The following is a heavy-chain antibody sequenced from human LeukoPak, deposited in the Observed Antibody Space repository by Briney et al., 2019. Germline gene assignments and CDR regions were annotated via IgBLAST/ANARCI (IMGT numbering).Heavy chain of an antibody. CDR2: LSGSGGST. CDR3: ASPYDFWSGYYTV. CDR1: GFTFSSYA. D-gene: IGHD3-3*01. J-gene: IGHJ4*02. Sequence: PGGSLRLSCAASGFTFSSYAMSWVRQAPGKGLEWVSALSGSGGSTYYADSVKGRFTISRDNSKNTLFLQMNSLRAEDTAVYYCASPYDFWSGYYTVWGQGTLVTVSS. V-gene: IGHV3-23*01.